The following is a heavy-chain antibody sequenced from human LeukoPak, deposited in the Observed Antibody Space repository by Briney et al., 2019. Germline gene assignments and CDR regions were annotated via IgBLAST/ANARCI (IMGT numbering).Heavy chain of an antibody. V-gene: IGHV3-23*01. D-gene: IGHD5-12*01. Sequence: GGSLRLSCAASGFTFSSYAMSWVRQAPGKGLEWVSAISGSGGSTYYADSVKGRFTISRDNSKNTLYLQMNSLRAEDTAVYYCAKERYSGYDFQPSPFDYWGQGTLVTVSS. J-gene: IGHJ4*02. CDR3: AKERYSGYDFQPSPFDY. CDR1: GFTFSSYA. CDR2: ISGSGGST.